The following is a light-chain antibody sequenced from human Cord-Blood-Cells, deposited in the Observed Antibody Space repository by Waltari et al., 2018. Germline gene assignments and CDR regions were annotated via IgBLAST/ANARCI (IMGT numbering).Light chain of an antibody. CDR2: AAS. V-gene: IGKV1-39*01. Sequence: DIQMTQSPSSLSASVGDRVTITCRASQSLSSYLNWYQQKPGKAPKLLIYAASSLQSGVPSRCSGSGSSTDFTLTISSLRPEDFATYYCQQSYSTPYTFGQGTKLEIK. CDR3: QQSYSTPYT. CDR1: QSLSSY. J-gene: IGKJ2*01.